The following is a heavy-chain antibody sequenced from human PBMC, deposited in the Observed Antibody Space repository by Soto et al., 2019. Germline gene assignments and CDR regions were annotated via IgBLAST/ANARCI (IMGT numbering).Heavy chain of an antibody. Sequence: QVQLQQWGAGLLKPSETLSLTCAVYGGSFSGYYWSWIRQPPGKGLEWIGEINHSGSTNYNPSLKSRVTISLDTSKNQFSLKLSSVTAADTAVYYCARFVEGQGVAFDIWGQGTMVTVSS. D-gene: IGHD2-8*01. CDR2: INHSGST. CDR3: ARFVEGQGVAFDI. J-gene: IGHJ3*02. V-gene: IGHV4-34*01. CDR1: GGSFSGYY.